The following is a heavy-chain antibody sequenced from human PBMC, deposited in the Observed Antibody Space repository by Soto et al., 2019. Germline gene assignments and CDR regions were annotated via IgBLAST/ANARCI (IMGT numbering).Heavy chain of an antibody. CDR2: IKQDGSEK. Sequence: GGSLRLSCAASGFTFSSYWTSWVRQAPGKGLEWVANIKQDGSEKYYVDSVKGRFTISRDNAKNSLYLQMNSLRAEDTAVYYCARVVCCSCTSCYGGFDYWGQGTLVTVSS. V-gene: IGHV3-7*01. D-gene: IGHD2-2*01. CDR3: ARVVCCSCTSCYGGFDY. J-gene: IGHJ4*02. CDR1: GFTFSSYW.